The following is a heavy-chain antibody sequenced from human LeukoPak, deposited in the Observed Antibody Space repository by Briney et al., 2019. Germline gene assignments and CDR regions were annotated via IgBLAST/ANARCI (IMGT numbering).Heavy chain of an antibody. CDR1: GYTFTGYY. D-gene: IGHD6-19*01. CDR2: INPNSGGT. V-gene: IGHV1-2*02. CDR3: ARGQPGIAVAGTVNYYYYGMDV. J-gene: IGHJ6*02. Sequence: ASVKVSCKASGYTFTGYYMHWVRQAPGQGLEWMGWINPNSGGTNYAQKLQGRVTMTRDTSISTAYMELSRLRSDDTAVYYCARGQPGIAVAGTVNYYYYGMDVWGQGTTVTVSS.